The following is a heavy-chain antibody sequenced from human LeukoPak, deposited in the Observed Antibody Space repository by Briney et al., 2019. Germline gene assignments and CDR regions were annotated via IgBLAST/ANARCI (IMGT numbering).Heavy chain of an antibody. CDR3: ARDRSVGAKHFDY. CDR1: GFTFSSYA. D-gene: IGHD1-26*01. CDR2: ISSSSSYI. J-gene: IGHJ4*02. Sequence: PGGSLRLSCAASGFTFSSYAMSWVRQAPGKGLEWVSSISSSSSYIYYADSVKGRFTISRDNAKNSLYLQMNSLRAEDTAVYYCARDRSVGAKHFDYWGQGTLVTVSS. V-gene: IGHV3-21*01.